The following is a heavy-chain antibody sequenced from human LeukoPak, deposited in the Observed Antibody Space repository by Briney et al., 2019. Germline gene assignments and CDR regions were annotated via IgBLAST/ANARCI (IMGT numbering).Heavy chain of an antibody. V-gene: IGHV3-74*01. Sequence: GGSLRLSCAASGFTFSSYWMSWVRQAPGKGLVWVSRINSDGSSTSYADSVKGRFTISRDNAKNTLYLQMNSLRAEDTAVYYCARGGYYYDSSGYYYSPDYWGQGTLVTVSS. J-gene: IGHJ4*02. CDR2: INSDGSST. CDR1: GFTFSSYW. CDR3: ARGGYYYDSSGYYYSPDY. D-gene: IGHD3-22*01.